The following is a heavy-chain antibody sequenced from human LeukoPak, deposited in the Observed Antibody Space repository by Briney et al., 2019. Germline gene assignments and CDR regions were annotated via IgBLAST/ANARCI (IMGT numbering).Heavy chain of an antibody. D-gene: IGHD3-9*01. CDR1: GFTFNNGW. CDR2: MKSKTDGGTT. J-gene: IGHJ4*02. Sequence: GGSLRLSCAASGFTFNNGWINWVRQAPGKGLEWVGRMKSKTDGGTTDYAAPVKGRFTISTDDSTNTLYLQMNSLKTEDTAVYYCTTRRGYDILTGYYSHWGQGTLVAVSS. V-gene: IGHV3-15*01. CDR3: TTRRGYDILTGYYSH.